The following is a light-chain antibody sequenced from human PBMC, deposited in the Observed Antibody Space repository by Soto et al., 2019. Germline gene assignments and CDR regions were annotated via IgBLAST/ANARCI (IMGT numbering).Light chain of an antibody. J-gene: IGKJ4*01. CDR1: QNIDSY. V-gene: IGKV1-33*01. Sequence: DIQMTQSPSYLSASVGDRDTITCRASQNIDSYLNWYQQRPGKDPKLLIYDASNLETGVPSRFSGSGSGTDFTFTISSLQPEEIATYYCQQYDNLPLTFGGGTKVDIK. CDR2: DAS. CDR3: QQYDNLPLT.